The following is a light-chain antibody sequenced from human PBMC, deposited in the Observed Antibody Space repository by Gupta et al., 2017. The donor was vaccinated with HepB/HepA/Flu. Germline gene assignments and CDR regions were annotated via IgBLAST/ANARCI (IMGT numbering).Light chain of an antibody. J-gene: IGKJ4*01. CDR2: AGS. CDR3: QRANSFSLT. Sequence: DIQMTQSPSSVSASVGDRVTITCRANLPIANWVAWYQQKPGKAPKLLIYAGSTLQSGVPSRFSGSGSGTDFTLTISSLQPEDSATYYCQRANSFSLTFGGGTKVEIK. CDR1: LPIANW. V-gene: IGKV1-12*01.